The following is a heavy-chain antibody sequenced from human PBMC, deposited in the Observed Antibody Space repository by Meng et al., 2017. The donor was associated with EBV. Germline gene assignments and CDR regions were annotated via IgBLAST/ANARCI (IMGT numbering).Heavy chain of an antibody. CDR2: IITIFGTA. J-gene: IGHJ4*02. V-gene: IGHV1-69*06. CDR3: ARAPDNWDDGPYY. D-gene: IGHD1-20*01. CDR1: GGTFSSYA. Sequence: VEQVDLWAEGQKTASLVKVLCKASGGTFSSYAISGVTQAPGQGLEWMGGIITIFGTANYEKKFQGRVTITADTSTSPAYMELSSLRAEDTAVYYCARAPDNWDDGPYYWGQGTLVTVSS.